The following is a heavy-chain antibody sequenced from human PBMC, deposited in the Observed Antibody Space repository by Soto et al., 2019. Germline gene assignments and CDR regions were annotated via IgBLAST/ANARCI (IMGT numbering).Heavy chain of an antibody. V-gene: IGHV1-69*01. J-gene: IGHJ4*02. CDR3: GRGGGPYVWFNEF. D-gene: IGHD3-16*01. CDR2: IIPVFGTP. CDR1: GGLFSSFA. Sequence: QAQLVQSGPEVKKPGSSVKVSCKDPGGLFSSFAISWVRQAPGQGLEWLGGIIPVFGTPTYAEKFQGRLTITADESTNTAYMELRSLRSGDTAVYYCGRGGGPYVWFNEFWGQGTLVTVSS.